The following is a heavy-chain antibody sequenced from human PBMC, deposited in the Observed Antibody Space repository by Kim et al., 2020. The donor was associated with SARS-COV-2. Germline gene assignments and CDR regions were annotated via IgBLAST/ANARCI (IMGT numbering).Heavy chain of an antibody. D-gene: IGHD2-21*01. J-gene: IGHJ4*02. CDR2: IYSDMYTT. CDR3: VRGRSGNCYCPDY. Sequence: GGSLRLSCVASGFTFSTYAVNWVRQVPGKGLEWVSVIYSDMYTTYYADSVKGRFTISRDNSKNTLYLQMHGLGAEDTAVYYCVRGRSGNCYCPDYWGQGTLVTVSS. CDR1: GFTFSTYA. V-gene: IGHV3-23*03.